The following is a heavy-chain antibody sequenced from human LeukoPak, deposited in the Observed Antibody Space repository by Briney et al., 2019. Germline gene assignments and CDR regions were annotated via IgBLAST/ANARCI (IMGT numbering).Heavy chain of an antibody. CDR2: IYYSGST. CDR1: GGSISGYY. Sequence: PSQTLSLTCTVSGGSISGYYWSWIRQPPGKGLEWIGYIYYSGSTNYNPSLKSRVTISVDTSKNQFSLKLSSVTAADTAVYYCARHSWSGSCVDVWGQGTTVTVSS. CDR3: ARHSWSGSCVDV. D-gene: IGHD3-3*01. V-gene: IGHV4-59*08. J-gene: IGHJ6*02.